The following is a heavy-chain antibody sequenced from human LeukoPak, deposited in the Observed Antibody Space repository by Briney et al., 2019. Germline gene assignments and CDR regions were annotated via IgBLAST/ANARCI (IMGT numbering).Heavy chain of an antibody. CDR1: GGPISSYY. Sequence: SETLSLTCTVSGGPISSYYWSWIRQPPGKGLEWIGYIYFSGDTNCNPSLKSRVTMSVDMSKNRFSLRLSSVTAAATAVYYCARASGLAPAYYYFDYWGQGTLVTVSS. D-gene: IGHD2-21*01. CDR2: IYFSGDT. J-gene: IGHJ4*02. CDR3: ARASGLAPAYYYFDY. V-gene: IGHV4-59*01.